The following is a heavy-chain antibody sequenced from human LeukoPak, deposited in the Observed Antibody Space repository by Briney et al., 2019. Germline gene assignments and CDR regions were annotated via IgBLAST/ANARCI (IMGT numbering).Heavy chain of an antibody. Sequence: GGSLRLSCAASGFTFSSYGMHWVRQAPGKGLEWVAVISYDGSNKYYADSVKGRFTISRDNSKSTLYLQMNSLRAEDTAVYYCARESCSSTSCYRDAFDIWGQGTMVTVSS. D-gene: IGHD2-2*01. V-gene: IGHV3-30*03. CDR1: GFTFSSYG. CDR3: ARESCSSTSCYRDAFDI. J-gene: IGHJ3*02. CDR2: ISYDGSNK.